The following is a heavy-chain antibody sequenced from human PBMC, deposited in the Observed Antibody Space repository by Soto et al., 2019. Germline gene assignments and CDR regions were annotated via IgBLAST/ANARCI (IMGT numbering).Heavy chain of an antibody. D-gene: IGHD3-3*01. Sequence: SETLSLTCTVSDGSISSSSYYWGWIRQPPGKGLEWIGSIYYSGSTYYNPSLKSRVTISVDTSKNQFSLKLSSVTAADTAVYYCARRYDDFWSGYHSVPDFDYWGQGTLVTVSS. CDR3: ARRYDDFWSGYHSVPDFDY. CDR1: DGSISSSSYY. J-gene: IGHJ4*02. V-gene: IGHV4-39*01. CDR2: IYYSGST.